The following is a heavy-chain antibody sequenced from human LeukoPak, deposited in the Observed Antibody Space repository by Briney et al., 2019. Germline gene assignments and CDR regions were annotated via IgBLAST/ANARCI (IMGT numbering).Heavy chain of an antibody. CDR3: AADILSSRGPAALGY. Sequence: SVKVSCKASGFTFTSSAVQWVRQARGQRLEWIGWIVVGSGNTNYAQKFQERVTITRDMSTSTAYMELSSLRSEDTAVYYCAADILSSRGPAALGYWGQGTLVTVSS. J-gene: IGHJ4*02. CDR1: GFTFTSSA. V-gene: IGHV1-58*01. CDR2: IVVGSGNT. D-gene: IGHD2-2*01.